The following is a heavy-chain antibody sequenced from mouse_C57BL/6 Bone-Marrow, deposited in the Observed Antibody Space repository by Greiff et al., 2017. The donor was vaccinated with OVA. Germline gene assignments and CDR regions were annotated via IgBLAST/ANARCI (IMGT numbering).Heavy chain of an antibody. CDR3: AKDDGYFYYYAMDY. Sequence: VQGVESGPGLVQPSQSLSITCTVSGFSLTSYGVHWVRQSPGKGLEWLGVIWRGGSTDYNAAFMSRLSITKDNSKSQVFFKMNSLQADDTAIYYCAKDDGYFYYYAMDYWGQGTSVTVSS. J-gene: IGHJ4*01. D-gene: IGHD2-3*01. V-gene: IGHV2-5*01. CDR1: GFSLTSYG. CDR2: IWRGGST.